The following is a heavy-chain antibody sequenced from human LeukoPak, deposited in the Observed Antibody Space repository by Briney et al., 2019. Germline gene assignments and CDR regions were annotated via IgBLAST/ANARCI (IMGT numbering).Heavy chain of an antibody. J-gene: IGHJ4*02. CDR2: TSSSDAGT. CDR3: AKAPVTSCRGTYCYPFDS. Sequence: GGSLRLSCAPSGLTLSTYAMRWVRQTPGKGLEWVAATSSSDAGTYHADSVRGRFTISRDNSKNTLYLQMNSLRAEDAAVYFCAKAPVTSCRGTYCYPFDSWGQGTLVTVSS. D-gene: IGHD2-15*01. V-gene: IGHV3-23*01. CDR1: GLTLSTYA.